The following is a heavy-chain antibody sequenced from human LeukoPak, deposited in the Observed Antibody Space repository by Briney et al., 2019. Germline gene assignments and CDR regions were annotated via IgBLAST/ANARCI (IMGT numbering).Heavy chain of an antibody. J-gene: IGHJ4*02. V-gene: IGHV3-23*01. CDR2: ISGSGGST. Sequence: GGSLRLSCAASGFTFSSYSMNWVRQAPGKGLEWVSAISGSGGSTYHADSVKGRFTISRDNSKNTLYLQMNSLRAEDTAVYYCAKSPITMIVVVTVYYFDYWGQGTLVTVSS. CDR1: GFTFSSYS. CDR3: AKSPITMIVVVTVYYFDY. D-gene: IGHD3-22*01.